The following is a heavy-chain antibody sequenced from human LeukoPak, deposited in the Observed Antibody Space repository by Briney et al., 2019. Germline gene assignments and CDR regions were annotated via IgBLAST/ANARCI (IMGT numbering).Heavy chain of an antibody. D-gene: IGHD6-13*01. CDR1: GGSISSGGSY. CDR2: IYRSGST. CDR3: AKRVAAAGIFDY. J-gene: IGHJ4*02. V-gene: IGHV4-30-2*01. Sequence: SETLSLTCTVSGGSISSGGSYWSWIRQPRGKGLEWIGYIYRSGSTYYTPSLESRVTISVDRSKNQFSLRLSSVTAADTAVYYCAKRVAAAGIFDYWGQGTLVTVSS.